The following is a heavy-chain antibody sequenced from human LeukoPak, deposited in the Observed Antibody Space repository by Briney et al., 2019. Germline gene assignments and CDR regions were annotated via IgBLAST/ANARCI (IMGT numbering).Heavy chain of an antibody. CDR2: ISSSSSYI. CDR1: GFTFRSYS. Sequence: GGSLRLSXAASGFTFRSYSMNWVRQAPGKGLEWVSSISSSSSYIYYADSVKGRFTISRDNAKNSLYLQMNSLRAEDTAVYYCARDPYYGDYVVWGQGTLVTVSS. J-gene: IGHJ4*02. CDR3: ARDPYYGDYVV. V-gene: IGHV3-21*01. D-gene: IGHD4-17*01.